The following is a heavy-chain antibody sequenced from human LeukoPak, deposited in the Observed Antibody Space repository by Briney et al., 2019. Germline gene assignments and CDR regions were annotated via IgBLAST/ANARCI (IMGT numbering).Heavy chain of an antibody. V-gene: IGHV1-18*01. D-gene: IGHD6-13*01. CDR1: GYTFTSYG. CDR3: ERDSPYSSSSLGFDY. CDR2: ISGYNGNT. Sequence: ASVKVSCKASGYTFTSYGVSWVRQAPGQGLEWMGWISGYNGNTNFAQKFQGRVTMTTDTSTSTAYMELRSLRSDDTAVYYCERDSPYSSSSLGFDYWGQGTLVTVSS. J-gene: IGHJ4*02.